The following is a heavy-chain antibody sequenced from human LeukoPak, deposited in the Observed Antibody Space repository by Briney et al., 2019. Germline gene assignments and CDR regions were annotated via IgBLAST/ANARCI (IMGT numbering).Heavy chain of an antibody. CDR1: GFTFSGSA. J-gene: IGHJ4*02. CDR3: TSPNYYDSSGYLLRDY. D-gene: IGHD3-22*01. Sequence: GGSLKLSCAASGFTFSGSAMHWVRQASGKGLEWVGRIRSKANSYATAYAASVKGRFTISRDDSKNTAYLQMNSLKTEDTAVYYCTSPNYYDSSGYLLRDYWGQGTLVTVSS. CDR2: IRSKANSYAT. V-gene: IGHV3-73*01.